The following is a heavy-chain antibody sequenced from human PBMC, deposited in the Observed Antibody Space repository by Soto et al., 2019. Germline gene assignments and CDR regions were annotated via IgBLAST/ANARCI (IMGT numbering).Heavy chain of an antibody. CDR1: GGSISSYY. D-gene: IGHD2-15*01. Sequence: SETLSLTCTVSGGSISSYYWSWIRQPPGKGLEWIGYIYYSGSTNYNPSLKSRVTISVDTSKNQFSLKLSSVTAADTAVYYCARGDGVVTSLSYFDYWGQGTLVTVSS. J-gene: IGHJ4*02. V-gene: IGHV4-59*01. CDR2: IYYSGST. CDR3: ARGDGVVTSLSYFDY.